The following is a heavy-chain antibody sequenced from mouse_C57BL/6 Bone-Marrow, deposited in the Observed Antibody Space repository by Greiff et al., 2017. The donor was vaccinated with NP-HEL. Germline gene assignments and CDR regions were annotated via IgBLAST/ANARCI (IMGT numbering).Heavy chain of an antibody. CDR1: GYTFTSYW. D-gene: IGHD1-1*01. CDR3: ARWGSSYSYWYFDV. J-gene: IGHJ1*03. V-gene: IGHV1-55*01. Sequence: QVQLQQSGAELVKPGASVKMSCKASGYTFTSYWITWVKQRPGQGLEWIGDIYPGSGSTNYNEKFKSKATLTVDTSSSTAYMQLSSLTSEDSAVYYCARWGSSYSYWYFDVWGTGTTVTVSS. CDR2: IYPGSGST.